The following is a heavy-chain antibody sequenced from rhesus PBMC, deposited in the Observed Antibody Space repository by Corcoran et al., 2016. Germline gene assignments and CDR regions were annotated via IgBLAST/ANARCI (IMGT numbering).Heavy chain of an antibody. CDR1: GYSISSGYG. D-gene: IGHD5-30*01. CDR2: FGGSSGST. J-gene: IGHJ4*01. CDR3: ARDRGYSPFDY. V-gene: IGHV4-127*01. Sequence: QVQLQESGPGLVKPSETLSLTCAVSGYSISSGYGWSWIRQPPGQGLEWIGYFGGSSGSTNYNPSLKRRVTISKDTSKNQFSLKLTSVTAADTAVYFCARDRGYSPFDYWGQGVLVTVSS.